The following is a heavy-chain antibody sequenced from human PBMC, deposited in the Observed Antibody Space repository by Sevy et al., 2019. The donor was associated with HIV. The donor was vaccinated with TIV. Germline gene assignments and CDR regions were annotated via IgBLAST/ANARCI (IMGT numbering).Heavy chain of an antibody. V-gene: IGHV3-33*01. CDR1: GFSFSSYD. J-gene: IGHJ6*02. CDR2: IRYDGSNK. D-gene: IGHD5-18*01. CDR3: AREKVDTSMIFVEYYGMDV. Sequence: GGSLRLSCAASGFSFSSYDMHWVRQAPGMGLERVAVIRYDGSNKHYGDSVKGRFTISRDNSKNALYLQMSSLRAEDTAVYYCAREKVDTSMIFVEYYGMDVWCQGTTVTVSS.